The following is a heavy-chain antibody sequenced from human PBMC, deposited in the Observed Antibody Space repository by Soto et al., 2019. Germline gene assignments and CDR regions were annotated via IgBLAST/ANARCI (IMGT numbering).Heavy chain of an antibody. D-gene: IGHD6-6*01. V-gene: IGHV4-59*10. CDR3: ARVTSSEGFDY. J-gene: IGHJ4*02. CDR2: IYTSLAS. Sequence: PSETLSLTCAVYGGSFSGYYWSWIRQPAGKGLEWIGRIYTSLASNYSPSLKSRVTMSVDTSKNQFSLRLSSVTAADTAVYYCARVTSSEGFDYWGQGTLVTVSS. CDR1: GGSFSGYY.